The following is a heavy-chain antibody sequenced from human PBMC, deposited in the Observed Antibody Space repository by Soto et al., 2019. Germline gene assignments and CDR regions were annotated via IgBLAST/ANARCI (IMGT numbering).Heavy chain of an antibody. CDR2: IYSGGSA. Sequence: EVQLVESGGGLVQPGGSPRLSCADSGFTVSSNYMSWVRQAPGKGLEWVSVIYSGGSAYYADSVKGRFTISRDNSKNTLYLQMNSLRAEDTAVYYCARHGYSYGGGYFDYWGQGTLVTVSS. V-gene: IGHV3-66*04. CDR3: ARHGYSYGGGYFDY. CDR1: GFTVSSNY. D-gene: IGHD5-18*01. J-gene: IGHJ4*02.